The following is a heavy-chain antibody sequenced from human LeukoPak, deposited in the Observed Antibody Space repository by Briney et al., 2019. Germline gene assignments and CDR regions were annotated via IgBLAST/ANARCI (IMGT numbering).Heavy chain of an antibody. CDR3: ARGGGYSSSWSY. J-gene: IGHJ4*02. CDR2: INHSGST. V-gene: IGHV4-34*01. D-gene: IGHD6-13*01. Sequence: SETLSLTCAVYGGSFSGYYWSWIRQPPGKGLEWIGEINHSGSTNYNPSLKSRVTISVDTSKNQFSLKLSSVTAADTAVYYCARGGGYSSSWSYWGQGTLVTVSS. CDR1: GGSFSGYY.